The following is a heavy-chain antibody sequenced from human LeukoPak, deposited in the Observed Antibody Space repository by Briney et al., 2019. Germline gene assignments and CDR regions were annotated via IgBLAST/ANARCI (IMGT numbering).Heavy chain of an antibody. D-gene: IGHD3-22*01. CDR3: AREFNSGFFY. CDR2: ISSSSSYI. CDR1: GFTFSSYG. Sequence: GGSLRLSCAASGFTFSSYGMSWVRQAPGKGLEWVSSISSSSSYIYYADSVKGRFTISRDNAKNSLYLQMNSLRAEDTAVYYCAREFNSGFFYWGQGTMVTVSS. V-gene: IGHV3-21*04. J-gene: IGHJ3*01.